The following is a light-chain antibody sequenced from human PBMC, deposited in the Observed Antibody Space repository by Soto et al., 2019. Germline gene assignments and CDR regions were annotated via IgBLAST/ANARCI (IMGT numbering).Light chain of an antibody. J-gene: IGKJ3*01. CDR1: QSISSS. CDR2: AAS. Sequence: DIQMTQSPSSLSASVGDRVTITCRASQSISSSLNWYQQKPGKAPKLLLYAASNLQSGVPSRFSGSGSGTDFTLIISSLQPEDFATYYCQQSYSMPFTFGPGTTVDIK. V-gene: IGKV1-39*01. CDR3: QQSYSMPFT.